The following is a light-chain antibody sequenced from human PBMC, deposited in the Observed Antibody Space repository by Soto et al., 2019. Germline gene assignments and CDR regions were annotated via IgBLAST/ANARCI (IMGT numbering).Light chain of an antibody. V-gene: IGKV3-20*01. J-gene: IGKJ1*01. CDR1: QSVSNNY. CDR2: GAS. CDR3: QQYGSSGT. Sequence: EIVLTQSPGTLSLSPGERATLSCRASQSVSNNYLAWYQQKPGQAPRLLIYGASNRATGIPDRFICSGSGTDFTLTISRLEPEDFEVYYCQQYGSSGTFGQGTKVEIK.